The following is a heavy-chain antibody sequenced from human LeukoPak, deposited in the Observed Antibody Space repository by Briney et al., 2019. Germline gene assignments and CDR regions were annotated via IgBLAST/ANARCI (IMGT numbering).Heavy chain of an antibody. V-gene: IGHV3-30-3*01. Sequence: GRSLRLSCAASGFTFSSYAMHWVRQAPGKGLEWVAVISYDGSNKYYADSVKGRFTISRDNSKNTLYLQMNSLRAEDTAVYYWAKDPRGGYVYSLDYGAREPLV. D-gene: IGHD3-10*02. CDR2: ISYDGSNK. CDR3: AKDPRGGYVYSLDY. CDR1: GFTFSSYA. J-gene: IGHJ4*02.